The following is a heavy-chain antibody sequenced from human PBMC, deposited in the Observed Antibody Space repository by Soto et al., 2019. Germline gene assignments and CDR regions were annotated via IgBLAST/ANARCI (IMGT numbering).Heavy chain of an antibody. CDR3: ASGGVGSGPFTWELPDH. Sequence: QMQLVQSGAEVTKTGSSVTVSCQALGSTFSYRYLHWVRQAPGQALEWMGWIAPFSGDVHYAQKFQRVTLTRDRSINTAYMRMSSLRSEDTAIYFCASGGVGSGPFTWELPDHWGQGTLVTVSS. CDR1: GSTFSYRY. CDR2: IAPFSGDV. D-gene: IGHD1-26*01. V-gene: IGHV1-45*02. J-gene: IGHJ4*02.